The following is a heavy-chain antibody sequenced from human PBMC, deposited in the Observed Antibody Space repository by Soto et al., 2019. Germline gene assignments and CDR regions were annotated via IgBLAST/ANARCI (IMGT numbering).Heavy chain of an antibody. CDR1: GGSISSSSYY. Sequence: SETLSLTCTVSGGSISSSSYYWGWIRQPPGKGLEWIGSIYYSGSTYYNPSLKSRVTISVDTSKSQFSLKLSSVTAADTAVYYCAKDSGYNYGYFRWFDPWGQGTPVTGSS. J-gene: IGHJ5*02. D-gene: IGHD5-18*01. CDR2: IYYSGST. V-gene: IGHV4-39*07. CDR3: AKDSGYNYGYFRWFDP.